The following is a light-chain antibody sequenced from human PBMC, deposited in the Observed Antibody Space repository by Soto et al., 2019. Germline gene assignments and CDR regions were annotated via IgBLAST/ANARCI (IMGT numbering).Light chain of an antibody. J-gene: IGKJ4*01. V-gene: IGKV1-9*01. CDR1: QGISSY. CDR2: AAS. CDR3: QQLNSYPLT. Sequence: IQLTHSPSSLSSSLGDRVTITFLASQGISSYLAWYQQKPGKAPKLLIYAASTLQSGVPSRFSGSGSGTDFTLTISSLQPEDFATYYCQQLNSYPLTFGGGTKVEIK.